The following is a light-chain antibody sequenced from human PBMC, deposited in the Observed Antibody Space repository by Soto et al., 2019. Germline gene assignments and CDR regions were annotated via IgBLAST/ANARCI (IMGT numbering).Light chain of an antibody. CDR2: GAS. V-gene: IGKV3-20*01. CDR1: QSVSSSY. CDR3: QQYGSSPPWT. Sequence: EIVLTQSPGTLSLSPGERATLSCRASQSVSSSYLAWYQQKPGQAPRLLIYGASSRATGIPDRFSGSGSGTDFTLTISRLEPEDFAVYYCQQYGSSPPWTFGLRTKVEIK. J-gene: IGKJ1*01.